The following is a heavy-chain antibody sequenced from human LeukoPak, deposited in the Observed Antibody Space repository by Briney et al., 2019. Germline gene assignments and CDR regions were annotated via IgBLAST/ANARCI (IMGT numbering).Heavy chain of an antibody. CDR3: ARDGMIVVVTTSAGFDF. J-gene: IGHJ4*02. V-gene: IGHV4-39*07. CDR1: GGSVSSSSYY. Sequence: PSETLSLTCTVSGGSVSSSSYYWGWIRQPPGKGLEWIGIIYYSGSTYSNPSLKSRVTISVDTSKNQFSLKLSSVTAADTAVYYCARDGMIVVVTTSAGFDFWGQGTLVTVSS. D-gene: IGHD3-22*01. CDR2: IYYSGST.